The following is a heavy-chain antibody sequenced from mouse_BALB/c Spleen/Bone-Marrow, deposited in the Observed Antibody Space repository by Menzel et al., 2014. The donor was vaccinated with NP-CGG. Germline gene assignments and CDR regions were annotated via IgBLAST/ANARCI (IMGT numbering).Heavy chain of an antibody. D-gene: IGHD1-1*01. J-gene: IGHJ3*01. Sequence: VQPQQSGPELVRPGVSVKISCKGSGYTFTDYAMHRVKQSHAKSLEWIGVINTYSGNTNYNQNFKGKATMTVDKSSSTAFMELARLTYEDSAIYYCAREGYASTAWFAYWGQGTLVTVSA. CDR1: GYTFTDYA. CDR2: INTYSGNT. V-gene: IGHV1-67*01. CDR3: AREGYASTAWFAY.